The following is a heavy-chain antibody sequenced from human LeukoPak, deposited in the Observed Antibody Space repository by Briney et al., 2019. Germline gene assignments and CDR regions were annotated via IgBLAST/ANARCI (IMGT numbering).Heavy chain of an antibody. CDR1: GGTFSSYA. CDR2: VIPIFGTA. Sequence: SVKVSCKASGGTFSSYAISWVRQAPGQGLEWMGGVIPIFGTANYAQKFQGRVTITADESTSTAYMELSSLRSEDTAVYYCARAPVNRFLEWLSFDYWGQGTLVTVSS. D-gene: IGHD3-3*01. V-gene: IGHV1-69*13. J-gene: IGHJ4*02. CDR3: ARAPVNRFLEWLSFDY.